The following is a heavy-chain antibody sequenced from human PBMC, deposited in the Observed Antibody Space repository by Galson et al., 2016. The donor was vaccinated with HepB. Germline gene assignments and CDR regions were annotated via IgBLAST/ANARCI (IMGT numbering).Heavy chain of an antibody. V-gene: IGHV4-59*08. CDR1: VGSVSGNY. J-gene: IGHJ4*02. Sequence: SETLSLTCSVSVGSVSGNYWSWIRHRPGKGLEWIGCIYHSGYSNSSPSLRSRVTMSVDPSKNQFSLRLSSVTAADTAIYYCAKHIDVVPTGHSFEYWGQGALVTVSS. CDR2: IYHSGYS. CDR3: AKHIDVVPTGHSFEY. D-gene: IGHD2-15*01.